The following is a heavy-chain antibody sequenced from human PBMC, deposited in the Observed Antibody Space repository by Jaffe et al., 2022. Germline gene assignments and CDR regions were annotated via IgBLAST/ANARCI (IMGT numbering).Heavy chain of an antibody. Sequence: QVQLVESGGGVVQPGSSLRLSCEASGFTFRNYNMHWVRQAPGKGLEWVTIIYYDGSNKYYGDSVKGRFTISRDNSRNTLYLQMNSLRAEDTAVYYCAKDGGDYNLDFWGQGTLVIVSS. J-gene: IGHJ4*02. CDR3: AKDGGDYNLDF. V-gene: IGHV3-30*02. CDR2: IYYDGSNK. D-gene: IGHD4-17*01. CDR1: GFTFRNYN.